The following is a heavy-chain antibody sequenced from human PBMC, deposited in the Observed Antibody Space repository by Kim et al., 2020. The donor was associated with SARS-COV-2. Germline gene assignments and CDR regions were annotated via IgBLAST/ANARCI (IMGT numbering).Heavy chain of an antibody. Sequence: ASVKVSCKASGYTFTSYDINWVRQATGQGLEWMGWMNPNSGNTGYAQKFQGRVTMTRNTSISTAYMELSSLRSEDTAVYYCARGGRGVVVPAATSPARGGLRYFDWLLDPYYYYYGMDVWGQGTTVTVSS. CDR3: ARGGRGVVVPAATSPARGGLRYFDWLLDPYYYYYGMDV. CDR2: MNPNSGNT. CDR1: GYTFTSYD. J-gene: IGHJ6*02. D-gene: IGHD3-9*01. V-gene: IGHV1-8*01.